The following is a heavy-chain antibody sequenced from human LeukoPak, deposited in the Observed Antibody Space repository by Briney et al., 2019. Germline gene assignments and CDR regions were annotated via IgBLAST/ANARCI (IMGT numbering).Heavy chain of an antibody. Sequence: GGSLRLSCAASGFTFDDYAMHWVRQAPGKGLEWVSLISGDGGSTYYADSVKGRLTISRDNSKNTLYLQMSSLRAEDTAVYYCVKDHGYSSAWYVRGLDYWGQGTLVTVSS. CDR2: ISGDGGST. D-gene: IGHD6-19*01. CDR1: GFTFDDYA. J-gene: IGHJ4*02. CDR3: VKDHGYSSAWYVRGLDY. V-gene: IGHV3-43*02.